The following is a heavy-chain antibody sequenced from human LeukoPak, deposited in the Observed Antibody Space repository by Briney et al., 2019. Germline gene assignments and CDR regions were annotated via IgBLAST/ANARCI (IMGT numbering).Heavy chain of an antibody. D-gene: IGHD3-3*01. CDR3: ARASYDFWSGYPTD. CDR1: GYTFTGYY. CDR2: INPNSGGT. Sequence: ASVKVSCKASGYTFTGYYMHWVRQAPGQGLEWMGWINPNSGGTNYAQKFQGRVTMTRDTSISTVHMELSSLRSEDTAVYYCARASYDFWSGYPTDWGQGTLVTVSS. J-gene: IGHJ4*02. V-gene: IGHV1-2*02.